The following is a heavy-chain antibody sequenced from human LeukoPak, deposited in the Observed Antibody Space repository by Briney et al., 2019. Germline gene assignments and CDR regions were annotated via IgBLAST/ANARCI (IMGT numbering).Heavy chain of an antibody. J-gene: IGHJ3*02. V-gene: IGHV3-11*01. D-gene: IGHD4-17*01. CDR1: GFTFSDYY. CDR3: ASPHIDYGDYPHAFDI. CDR2: ISSSGSTI. Sequence: PGGSLRLSCAASGFTFSDYYMSWIRQAPGKGLEWVSYISSSGSTIYYADSVKGRFTISRDNAKNSLYPQMNSLRAEDTAVYYCASPHIDYGDYPHAFDIWGQGTMVTVSS.